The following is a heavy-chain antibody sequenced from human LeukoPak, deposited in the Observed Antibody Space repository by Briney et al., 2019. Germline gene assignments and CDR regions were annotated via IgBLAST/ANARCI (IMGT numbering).Heavy chain of an antibody. V-gene: IGHV1-46*01. D-gene: IGHD1-26*01. Sequence: ASVKVSCKVSGYPFTSYYIHWVRQAPGQGLEWVGIINIPSGGSTSYGQKFQGRVTMTRDTSTSTVYMELSSLRSEDTAVYYCTRELGGSYNDYWGQGTPVTVSS. CDR3: TRELGGSYNDY. J-gene: IGHJ4*02. CDR2: INIPSGGST. CDR1: GYPFTSYY.